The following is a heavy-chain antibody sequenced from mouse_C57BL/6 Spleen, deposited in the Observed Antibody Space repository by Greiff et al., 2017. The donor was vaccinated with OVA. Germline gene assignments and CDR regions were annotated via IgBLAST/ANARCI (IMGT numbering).Heavy chain of an antibody. CDR2: INPGSGGT. CDR3: ARSTTVASDY. D-gene: IGHD1-1*01. V-gene: IGHV1-54*01. Sequence: VHLVESGAELVRPGTSVKVSCKASGYAFTNYLIEWVKQRPGQGLEWIGVINPGSGGTNYNEKFKGKATLTADKSSSTAYMQLSSLTSEDSAVYFCARSTTVASDYWGQGTTLTVSS. J-gene: IGHJ2*01. CDR1: GYAFTNYL.